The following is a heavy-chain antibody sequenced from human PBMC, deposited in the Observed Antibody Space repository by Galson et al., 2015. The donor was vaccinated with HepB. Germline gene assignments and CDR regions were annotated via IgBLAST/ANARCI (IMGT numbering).Heavy chain of an antibody. Sequence: SLRLSCAGSEFIFSDFTMNWVRQAPGTGLEWVSSISSSGYYTDYADSVKGRFTISRDNAKNSLFLQMNSLRADDTAVYYCARVLSTSWASGFDYWGQGTLVTVS. D-gene: IGHD2-2*01. CDR1: EFIFSDFT. J-gene: IGHJ4*02. CDR2: ISSSGYYT. CDR3: ARVLSTSWASGFDY. V-gene: IGHV3-21*01.